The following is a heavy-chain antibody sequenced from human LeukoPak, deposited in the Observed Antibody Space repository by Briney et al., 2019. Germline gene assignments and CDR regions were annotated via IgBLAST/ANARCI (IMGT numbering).Heavy chain of an antibody. D-gene: IGHD1-14*01. J-gene: IGHJ4*01. CDR3: VSPVFINY. V-gene: IGHV3-64D*06. CDR1: GFTFSSLG. Sequence: GGSLRLSCSASGFTFSSLGMHWVRQAPGKGLEHVSTIGSDGDSTYYADSVKDRFAISRDNSKNALYLQMTSLRPEDSAVYYCVSPVFINYWGQGTLVTVSS. CDR2: IGSDGDST.